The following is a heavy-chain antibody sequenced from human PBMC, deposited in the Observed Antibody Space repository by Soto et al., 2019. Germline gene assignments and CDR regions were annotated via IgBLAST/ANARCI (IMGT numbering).Heavy chain of an antibody. CDR1: GYSFTSYW. CDR2: IDPSDSYT. D-gene: IGHD6-19*01. V-gene: IGHV5-10-1*01. J-gene: IGHJ3*02. CDR3: ARHYSSDDAFDI. Sequence: GESLKISCKGSGYSFTSYWISWVRQMPGKGLEWMGRIDPSDSYTNYSPSFQGHVTISADKSISTAYLQWSSLKASDTAMYYSARHYSSDDAFDIWGQGTMVTDSS.